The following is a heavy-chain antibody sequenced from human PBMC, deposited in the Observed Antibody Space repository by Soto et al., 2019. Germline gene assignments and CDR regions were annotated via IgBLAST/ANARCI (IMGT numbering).Heavy chain of an antibody. CDR2: INHSGST. CDR3: ARDKITGLFDY. V-gene: IGHV4-34*01. CDR1: GGSFIGYY. D-gene: IGHD2-8*02. J-gene: IGHJ4*02. Sequence: ASETLSLTCAVYGGSFIGYYWTWIRQPPGTGLEWIGEINHSGSTNYNPSLKSRVTISVDTSKNQFSLKLTSVTAADTAAYYCARDKITGLFDYWGQGTLVTVSS.